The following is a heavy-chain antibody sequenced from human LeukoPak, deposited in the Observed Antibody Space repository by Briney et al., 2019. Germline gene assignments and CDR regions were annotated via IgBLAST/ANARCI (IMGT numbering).Heavy chain of an antibody. CDR1: GGSFSGYY. CDR3: ARGDYFDY. Sequence: SETLSLTCAVYGGSFSGYYWSWIRQPPGKGLEWIGEINHSGSTNYNPSLKSRVTISVDTSKNQFSLKLSSVTAADTAVYYCARGDYFDYWGRGTLVTVSS. V-gene: IGHV4-34*01. CDR2: INHSGST. J-gene: IGHJ4*02.